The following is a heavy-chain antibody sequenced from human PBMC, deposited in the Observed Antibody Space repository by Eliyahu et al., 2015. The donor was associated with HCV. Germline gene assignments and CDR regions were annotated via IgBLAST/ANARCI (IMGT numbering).Heavy chain of an antibody. Sequence: QVQLVQSGGEVKKPGASVKVSCKASGYTFKSHGITWVRQAPGQGLEGKGWVRAYNGDTHYAQNFQGRITMTTDTSTATAYMELRSLRSDDTAIYYCARDPSNTGGLHTRFDYWGQGSLVTVSS. CDR2: VRAYNGDT. CDR3: ARDPSNTGGLHTRFDY. J-gene: IGHJ4*02. D-gene: IGHD2-8*02. CDR1: GYTFKSHG. V-gene: IGHV1-18*04.